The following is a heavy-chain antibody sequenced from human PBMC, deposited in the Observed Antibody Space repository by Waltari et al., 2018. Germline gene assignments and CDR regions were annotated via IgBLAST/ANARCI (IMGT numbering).Heavy chain of an antibody. V-gene: IGHV3-30*02. CDR2: IRYDGSNK. Sequence: QVQLVESGGGVVQPGGSLRLSCAASGFTFSSYGMHWVRQAPGKGLEWVAFIRYDGSNKYYADSVKGRFTISRDNSKNTLYLQMNSLRAEDTAVYYCAKGPSDYWGQGTLVTVSS. CDR1: GFTFSSYG. J-gene: IGHJ4*02. CDR3: AKGPSDY.